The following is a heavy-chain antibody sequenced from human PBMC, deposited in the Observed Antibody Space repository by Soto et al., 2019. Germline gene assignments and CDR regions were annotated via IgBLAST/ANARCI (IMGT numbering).Heavy chain of an antibody. D-gene: IGHD1-26*01. V-gene: IGHV4-38-2*02. CDR3: ARDGGGSYLSYYFNY. CDR2: IYHSGST. Sequence: SETLSLTCAVSGYSISSGYYWGWIRQPPGKGLEWIGSIYHSGSTYYNPSLKSRVTISVDTSKNQFSLKLSSVTAADTAVYYCARDGGGSYLSYYFNYWGQGTLVTV. J-gene: IGHJ4*02. CDR1: GYSISSGYY.